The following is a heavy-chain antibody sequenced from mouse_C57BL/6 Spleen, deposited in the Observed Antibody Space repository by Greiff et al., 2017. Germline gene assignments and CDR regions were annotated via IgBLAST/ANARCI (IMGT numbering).Heavy chain of an antibody. Sequence: EVHLVESGGGLVKPGGSLKLSCAASGFTFSSYAMSWVRQTPEKRLEWVATISDGGSYTYYPDNVKGRFTISRDNAKNNLYLQMSHLKSEDTAMYYCARGEYFDVCGTGTTVTVSS. V-gene: IGHV5-4*01. CDR3: ARGEYFDV. CDR1: GFTFSSYA. J-gene: IGHJ1*03. CDR2: ISDGGSYT.